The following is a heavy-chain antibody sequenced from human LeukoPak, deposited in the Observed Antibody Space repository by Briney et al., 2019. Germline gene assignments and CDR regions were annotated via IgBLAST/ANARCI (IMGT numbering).Heavy chain of an antibody. CDR1: GGSFSGYY. Sequence: SETLSLTCAVYGGSFSGYYWSWIRQPPGKGLEWIGEINHSGSTNYNPSLKSRVTISVDTSKNQFSLKLSSVTAADTAVYYCARLPAHCSSTSCYIAPRDYWGQGTLVTVSS. CDR3: ARLPAHCSSTSCYIAPRDY. CDR2: INHSGST. J-gene: IGHJ4*02. V-gene: IGHV4-34*01. D-gene: IGHD2-2*02.